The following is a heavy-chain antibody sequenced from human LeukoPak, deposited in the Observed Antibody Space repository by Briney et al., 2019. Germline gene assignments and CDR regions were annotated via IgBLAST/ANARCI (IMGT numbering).Heavy chain of an antibody. J-gene: IGHJ6*02. CDR2: INQDASDK. CDR3: ARGRGLDV. D-gene: IGHD5-24*01. Sequence: GGSLRLSCAASGFTFSSYWMSWVRQAPGKGLEWVANINQDASDKDSVDSVKGRFTISRDNAKNSLYLQMNSLRAEDTAVYYCARGRGLDVWGQRTTVTVSS. V-gene: IGHV3-7*05. CDR1: GFTFSSYW.